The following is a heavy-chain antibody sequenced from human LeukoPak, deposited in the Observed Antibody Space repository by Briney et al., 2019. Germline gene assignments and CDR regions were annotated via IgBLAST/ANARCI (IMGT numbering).Heavy chain of an antibody. Sequence: EGSLRLSCAASGVAFSRYTMHWVRQAPGKGLEYVSGISTQGAGTYYANSVKGRFAISRDNSNNTLYLQMDSLRAEDMAVYYCASSSVGSEYFHTANWGQGTLVTVSS. D-gene: IGHD2/OR15-2a*01. CDR2: ISTQGAGT. V-gene: IGHV3-64*01. CDR1: GVAFSRYT. CDR3: ASSSVGSEYFHTAN. J-gene: IGHJ4*02.